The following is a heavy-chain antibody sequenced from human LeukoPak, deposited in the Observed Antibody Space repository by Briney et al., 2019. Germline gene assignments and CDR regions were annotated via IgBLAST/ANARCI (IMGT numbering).Heavy chain of an antibody. CDR3: ARGPALTEDYYYYGMDV. J-gene: IGHJ6*02. Sequence: SETLSLTCAVYGGSLSGYYWSWIRQPPGKGLEWIGEINHSGSTNYNPSLKSRVTISVDTSKNQFSLKLSSVTAADTAVYYCARGPALTEDYYYYGMDVRGQGTTVTVSS. V-gene: IGHV4-34*01. CDR1: GGSLSGYY. D-gene: IGHD1-14*01. CDR2: INHSGST.